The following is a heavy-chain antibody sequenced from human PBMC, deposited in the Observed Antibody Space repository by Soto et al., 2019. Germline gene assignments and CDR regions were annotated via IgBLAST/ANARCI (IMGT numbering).Heavy chain of an antibody. CDR1: GGSISSGGYY. D-gene: IGHD6-19*01. Sequence: SETLSLTCTVSGGSISSGGYYWSWIRQHPGKGLEWIGYIYYSGSTNYNPSLKSRVTISVDTSKNQFSLKLSSVTAADTAVYYCARGAGRYYFDYWGQGTLVTVSS. V-gene: IGHV4-61*08. J-gene: IGHJ4*02. CDR2: IYYSGST. CDR3: ARGAGRYYFDY.